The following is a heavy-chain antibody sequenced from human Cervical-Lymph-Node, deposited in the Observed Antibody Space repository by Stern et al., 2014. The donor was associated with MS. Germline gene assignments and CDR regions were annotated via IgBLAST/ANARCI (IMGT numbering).Heavy chain of an antibody. D-gene: IGHD3-10*01. CDR2: ISSRDGTI. CDR3: ARAGGSKDDF. Sequence: QVQLVESGGGLVKPGGSLRLSCAASGFIFSGYYMNWIRQAPGKGLEWLSYISSRDGTIHYADSVKGRFTITRDNTSKDLYLHMTSLRAEDTAVYYCARAGGSKDDFWGQGTLVTVSS. J-gene: IGHJ4*02. CDR1: GFIFSGYY. V-gene: IGHV3-11*01.